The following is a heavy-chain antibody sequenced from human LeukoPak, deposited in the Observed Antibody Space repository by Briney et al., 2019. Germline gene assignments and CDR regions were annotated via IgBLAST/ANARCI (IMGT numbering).Heavy chain of an antibody. Sequence: PGGSLRLPCAPYGFTFSSYWMSWVRQAPGKGLEWVANIKQDGSEKYYVDSVQGRFTISRDNAKNSLYLQMNSLRAEDTAVYYCARGKGLQGSWYFDLWGRGTLVTVSS. CDR3: ARGKGLQGSWYFDL. CDR1: GFTFSSYW. V-gene: IGHV3-7*01. J-gene: IGHJ2*01. D-gene: IGHD4-11*01. CDR2: IKQDGSEK.